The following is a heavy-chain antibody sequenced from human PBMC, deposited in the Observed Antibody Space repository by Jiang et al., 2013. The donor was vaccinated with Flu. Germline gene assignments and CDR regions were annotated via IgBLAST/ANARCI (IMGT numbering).Heavy chain of an antibody. Sequence: VQLVESGGGLVQPGRSLRLSCTASGFSFGDYAVNWLRQAPGKGLEWVGFIRNKLYRGTTDYAASVKGRFAISRDDSKSIAYLQMSSLKTEDTAVYYCTRDLVRDVILIPVTYFDYWGQGALVTVSS. D-gene: IGHD2-8*01. CDR3: TRDLVRDVILIPVTYFDY. J-gene: IGHJ4*02. CDR2: IRNKLYRGTT. V-gene: IGHV3-49*03. CDR1: GFSFGDYA.